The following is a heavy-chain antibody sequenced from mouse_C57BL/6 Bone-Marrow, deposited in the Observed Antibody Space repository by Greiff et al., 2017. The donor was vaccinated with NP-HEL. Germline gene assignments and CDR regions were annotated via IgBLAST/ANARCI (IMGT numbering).Heavy chain of an antibody. D-gene: IGHD2-5*01. CDR1: GFSLTSYG. J-gene: IGHJ4*01. CDR2: ICRGGST. CDR3: ARKRTYYSKGKYAMDY. Sequence: QVQLQQSGPGLVQPSQSLSISCTASGFSLTSYGVHWVRQSPGKGLEWLGVICRGGSTAYNAAFISRLSISKDNSKSQVFFKMNSLQADDTDIYYCARKRTYYSKGKYAMDYWGQGTSVTVSS. V-gene: IGHV2-2*01.